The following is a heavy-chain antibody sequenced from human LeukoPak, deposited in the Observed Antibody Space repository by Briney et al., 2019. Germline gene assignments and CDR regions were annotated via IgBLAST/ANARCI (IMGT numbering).Heavy chain of an antibody. Sequence: GASVKVSCKASGYTFTGYYIHWVRQAPGQGLEWLGWINPSSGGTNYVQRFRGRVTMTRGTSTSTAYMELNRLTSDDTAVYYCARDQLNTLEGPGNWGQGTLVTVSS. D-gene: IGHD1-1*01. CDR2: INPSSGGT. V-gene: IGHV1-2*02. CDR1: GYTFTGYY. J-gene: IGHJ4*02. CDR3: ARDQLNTLEGPGN.